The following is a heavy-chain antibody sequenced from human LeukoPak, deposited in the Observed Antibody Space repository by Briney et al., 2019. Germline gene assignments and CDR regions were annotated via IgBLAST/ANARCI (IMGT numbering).Heavy chain of an antibody. CDR3: ARDQYVVRGVIITPHFDY. V-gene: IGHV3-30*04. D-gene: IGHD3-10*01. CDR1: RFTFSSYT. J-gene: IGHJ4*02. Sequence: GRSPRLSCAASRFTFSSYTMHWVRQAPGKGLEWVSLISYDGSNKYYADSVKGRFTISRDNSKNTLYLQMNSLRAEDTAVYYCARDQYVVRGVIITPHFDYWGQGTLVTVSS. CDR2: ISYDGSNK.